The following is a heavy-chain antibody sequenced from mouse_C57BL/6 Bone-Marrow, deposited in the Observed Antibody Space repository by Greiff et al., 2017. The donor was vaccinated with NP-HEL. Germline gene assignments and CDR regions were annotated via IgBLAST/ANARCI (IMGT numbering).Heavy chain of an antibody. V-gene: IGHV5-15*01. CDR1: GFTFSDYG. D-gene: IGHD2-1*01. J-gene: IGHJ1*03. Sequence: EVQVVESGGGLVQPGGSLKLSCAASGFTFSDYGMAWVRQAPRKGPGWVAFISNLAYSIYYADTVTGRFTISRENAKNTLYLEMSSLRSEDTAMDYCARQGYGNYGSFDVWGTGTTVTVSS. CDR2: ISNLAYSI. CDR3: ARQGYGNYGSFDV.